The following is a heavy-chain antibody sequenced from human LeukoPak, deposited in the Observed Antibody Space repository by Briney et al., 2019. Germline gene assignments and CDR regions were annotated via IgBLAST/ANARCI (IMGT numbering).Heavy chain of an antibody. CDR2: ISGSGGST. D-gene: IGHD4-23*01. V-gene: IGHV3-23*01. CDR3: ARSLLGYYYYGMDV. Sequence: GGSLRLSCAASGFTFSSYAMSWVRQAPGKGLEWVSAISGSGGSTYYADSVKGRFTISRDNSKNTLYLQMNSLRAEDTAVYYCARSLLGYYYYGMDVWGQGTMVTVSS. J-gene: IGHJ6*02. CDR1: GFTFSSYA.